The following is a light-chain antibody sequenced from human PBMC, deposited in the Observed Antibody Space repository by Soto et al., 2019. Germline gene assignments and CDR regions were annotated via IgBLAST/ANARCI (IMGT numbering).Light chain of an antibody. CDR1: QSVSNNY. CDR3: QQYGRSGT. Sequence: EIVLTQSPCTLSLSPVERATLSCSVSQSVSNNYLAWYQQKPGQAPRLLIYGASNRATGIPDRFSGSGSGTDFTLTISRLEPEDFAVYYCQQYGRSGTFGQGPKVDIK. J-gene: IGKJ1*01. CDR2: GAS. V-gene: IGKV3-20*01.